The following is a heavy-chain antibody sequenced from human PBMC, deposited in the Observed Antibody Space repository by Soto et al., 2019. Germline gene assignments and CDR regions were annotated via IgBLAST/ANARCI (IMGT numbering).Heavy chain of an antibody. J-gene: IGHJ5*02. D-gene: IGHD5-18*01. CDR2: IYYTGST. V-gene: IGHV4-61*03. Sequence: SETLSLTCAVSGGSISSGGYSWSWIRQPPGKGLELIGYIYYTGSTNYNPSLNNRVTISVDTSKNHFSLQLTSVTAADTAVYYCARGAGFSYASTWFDIWGQGTLVTVSS. CDR3: ARGAGFSYASTWFDI. CDR1: GGSISSGGYS.